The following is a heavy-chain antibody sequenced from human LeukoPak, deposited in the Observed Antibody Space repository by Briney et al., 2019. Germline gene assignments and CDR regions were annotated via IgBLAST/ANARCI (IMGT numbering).Heavy chain of an antibody. CDR1: GGSISSSSYY. V-gene: IGHV4-39*01. CDR2: IYYSGST. Sequence: SETLSLTCTVSGGSISSSSYYWGWIRQPPGKGLEWIGSIYYSGSTYYNPSLKSRVTISVDTSKNQFSLKLSSVTAADTAVYYCARLGSGSYYNVYYWGQGTLVTVSS. CDR3: ARLGSGSYYNVYY. D-gene: IGHD3-10*01. J-gene: IGHJ4*02.